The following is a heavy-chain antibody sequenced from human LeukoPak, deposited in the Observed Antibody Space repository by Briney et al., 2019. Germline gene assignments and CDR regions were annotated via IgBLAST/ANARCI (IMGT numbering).Heavy chain of an antibody. CDR3: ARASGILTVERYFDL. J-gene: IGHJ2*01. CDR1: GYTFTGYY. CDR2: INPNSGGT. Sequence: GASVKVSCKASGYTFTGYYMHWVRQAPGQGLEWMGWINPNSGGTNYAQKFQGRVTMTRDTSTSTAFRELSRLRSDDTAVYYCARASGILTVERYFDLWGRGTLVTVSS. V-gene: IGHV1-2*02. D-gene: IGHD3-9*01.